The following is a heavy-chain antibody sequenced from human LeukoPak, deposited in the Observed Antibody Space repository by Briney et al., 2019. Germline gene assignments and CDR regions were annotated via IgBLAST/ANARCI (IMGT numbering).Heavy chain of an antibody. J-gene: IGHJ3*02. D-gene: IGHD2-21*02. CDR1: GGSISSYY. V-gene: IGHV4-4*07. CDR2: IYTSGST. CDR3: ASLAYCGGDCYSTDAFDI. Sequence: SETMSLTCTVSGGSISSYYWSWIRQPPGKGLERIGRIYTSGSTNYNPSLKSRVTMSVDTSKNQFSLKLSSVTAADTAVYYCASLAYCGGDCYSTDAFDIWGQGTMVTVSS.